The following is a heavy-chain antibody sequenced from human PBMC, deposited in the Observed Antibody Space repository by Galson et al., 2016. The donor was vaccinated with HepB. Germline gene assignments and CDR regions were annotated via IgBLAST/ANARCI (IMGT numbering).Heavy chain of an antibody. V-gene: IGHV1-18*01. CDR2: ISAYNGNT. D-gene: IGHD3-10*01. Sequence: SVKVSCKASGFTLSHYGINWVRQAPGQGLEWMGWISAYNGNTNFAQKFQGRVTMTTDTSTNTAYLELRSLRSDDTAVYYCARDRDDMGRGVIMDWGQGTLVTVSS. J-gene: IGHJ4*02. CDR3: ARDRDDMGRGVIMD. CDR1: GFTLSHYG.